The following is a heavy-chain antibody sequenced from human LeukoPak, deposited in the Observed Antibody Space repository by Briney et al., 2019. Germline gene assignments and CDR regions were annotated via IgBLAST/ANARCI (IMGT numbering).Heavy chain of an antibody. CDR2: ITYSSGDT. V-gene: IGHV3-23*01. Sequence: PGGSLRLSCAASGFTFSNYAVSWVRQAPGKGLEWVSTITYSSGDTYFADSVRGRFTISRDNSKNTVYLHMNSLRAEDTAVYYCAKDRLGSGWYSWGQGTLVTVSS. D-gene: IGHD6-19*01. CDR1: GFTFSNYA. J-gene: IGHJ5*02. CDR3: AKDRLGSGWYS.